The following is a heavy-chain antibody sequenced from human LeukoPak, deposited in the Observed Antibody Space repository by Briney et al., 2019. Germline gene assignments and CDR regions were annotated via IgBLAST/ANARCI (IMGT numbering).Heavy chain of an antibody. CDR3: ARGGGSGSYYRDYYNTMDV. CDR2: IYYSGST. J-gene: IGHJ6*02. V-gene: IGHV4-39*07. CDR1: GGSISSSSYY. Sequence: SETLSLTCTVSGGSISSSSYYWGWIRQPPGKGLEWIGSIYYSGSTYYNPSLKSRVTISVDTSKNQFSLKLSSVTAADTAVYYCARGGGSGSYYRDYYNTMDVWGQGTTVTVSS. D-gene: IGHD3-10*01.